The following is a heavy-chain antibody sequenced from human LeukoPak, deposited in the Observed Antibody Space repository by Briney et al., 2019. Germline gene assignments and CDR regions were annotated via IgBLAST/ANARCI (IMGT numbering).Heavy chain of an antibody. D-gene: IGHD3-9*01. CDR3: AKVILTGYYSPFDY. CDR2: ISGSGGST. CDR1: GFTFRSYA. J-gene: IGHJ4*02. V-gene: IGHV3-23*01. Sequence: PGGSLILSCAAAGFTFRSYAMSWVSQAPGKGLEWVSAISGSGGSTYYADSVKGRFTISRDNSKNTLYLQMNSLRAEDTAVYYCAKVILTGYYSPFDYWGQGTLVTVSS.